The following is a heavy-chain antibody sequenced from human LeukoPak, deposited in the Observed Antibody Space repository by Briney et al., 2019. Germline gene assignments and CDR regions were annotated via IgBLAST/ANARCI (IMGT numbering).Heavy chain of an antibody. CDR2: IYYSGST. Sequence: SETLSLTCTVSGGSISSYYWSWIRQPPGKGLEWIGYIYYSGSTNYNPSLKSRVTISVDTSKNQFSLKLSSVTAADTAVYYCARVRRNWYFDLWGRGTLVTVSS. J-gene: IGHJ2*01. CDR1: GGSISSYY. CDR3: ARVRRNWYFDL. V-gene: IGHV4-59*01.